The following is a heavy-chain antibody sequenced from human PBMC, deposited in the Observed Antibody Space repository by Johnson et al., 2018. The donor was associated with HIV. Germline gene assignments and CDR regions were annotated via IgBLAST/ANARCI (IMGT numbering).Heavy chain of an antibody. V-gene: IGHV3-33*06. CDR2: IWYDGSNK. Sequence: QVQLVESGGGVVQPGRSLRLSCAASGFSLSSYGMHWVRQAPGKGLEWVAVIWYDGSNKYYADSVKGRFTISRDNSKNTLYLQMNSLRAEDTAVYYFAKDYPTSNWAVPDAFDIWGQGTMVTVSS. D-gene: IGHD7-27*01. CDR3: AKDYPTSNWAVPDAFDI. CDR1: GFSLSSYG. J-gene: IGHJ3*02.